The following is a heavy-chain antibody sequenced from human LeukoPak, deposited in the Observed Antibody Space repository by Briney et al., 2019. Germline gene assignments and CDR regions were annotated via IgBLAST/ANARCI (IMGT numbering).Heavy chain of an antibody. CDR2: ISAIGGGT. J-gene: IGHJ4*02. V-gene: IGHV3-23*01. CDR1: GFTFSSYA. Sequence: GGPLRLSCTPSGFTFSSYAMSWVRQAPGKGLDWVSAISAIGGGTYYADSVKGRFTISRDNSKNTLYLQMNSLRAEDTAVYYCAKSLKYAGSYGDFWGQGTLVTVSS. D-gene: IGHD1-26*01. CDR3: AKSLKYAGSYGDF.